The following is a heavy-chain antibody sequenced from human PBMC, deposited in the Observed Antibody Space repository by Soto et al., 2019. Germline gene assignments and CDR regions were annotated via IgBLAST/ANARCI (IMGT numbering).Heavy chain of an antibody. CDR1: GGSISSYY. CDR3: ARRWGTSFDF. V-gene: IGHV4-59*01. D-gene: IGHD7-27*01. CDR2: IYYSGST. Sequence: SETLSLTCTVSGGSISSYYWSWIRQPPGKGLEWIGYIYYSGSTNYNPSLKSRVNKSVDTSKNQFSLKLTSVTAADTAVYYCARRWGTSFDFWGQGTLVTVSS. J-gene: IGHJ4*02.